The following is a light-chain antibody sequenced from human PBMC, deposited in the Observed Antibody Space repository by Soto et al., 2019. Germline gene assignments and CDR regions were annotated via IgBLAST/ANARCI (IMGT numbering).Light chain of an antibody. CDR1: DLRNKN. V-gene: IGLV3-1*01. Sequence: SYELTQPPSLSVSPGQTATISGSGDDLRNKNACWYQQKPGQSPVLVIFLNTKRPSGLPERFSGSSSGNTATLTISGTQPMDEADYYCQAWDSNIVVFCGGTQLTVL. J-gene: IGLJ2*01. CDR2: LNT. CDR3: QAWDSNIVV.